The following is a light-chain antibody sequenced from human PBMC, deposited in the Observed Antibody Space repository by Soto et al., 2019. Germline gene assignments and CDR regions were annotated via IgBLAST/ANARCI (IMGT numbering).Light chain of an antibody. CDR2: GAS. CDR1: QSVSSN. CDR3: QQYTNWPPMYT. V-gene: IGKV3-15*01. Sequence: EIVMTQSPATLSVSPGERATLSCRASQSVSSNLAWYQQKPGQAPRLLIYGASTRATGIPARFSGSGSGTEFTLTISSLQSEDFAAYYCQQYTNWPPMYTFGQGTKLEIK. J-gene: IGKJ2*01.